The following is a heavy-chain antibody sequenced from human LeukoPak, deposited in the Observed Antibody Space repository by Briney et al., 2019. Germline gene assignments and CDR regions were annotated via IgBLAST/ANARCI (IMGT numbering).Heavy chain of an antibody. CDR1: GGSVSSGSYY. Sequence: SETLSLTCTVSGGSVSSGSYYWSWTRQPPGKGLEWIGYIYYSGSTNYNPSLKSRVTISVDTSKNQFSLKLSSVTAADTAVYYCAREYSSGWYGYFDLWGRGTLVTVSS. V-gene: IGHV4-61*01. CDR2: IYYSGST. J-gene: IGHJ2*01. D-gene: IGHD6-19*01. CDR3: AREYSSGWYGYFDL.